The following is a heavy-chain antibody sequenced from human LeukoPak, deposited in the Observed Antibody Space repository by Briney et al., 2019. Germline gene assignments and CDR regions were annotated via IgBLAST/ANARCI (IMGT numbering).Heavy chain of an antibody. CDR1: GFILSDYA. Sequence: PGGSLRLSCAASGFILSDYAIHWVRQGPGKGLEYVAAISSNGAKTFYAEPVKGRFTISRDNSDNTVDLQMDSLRVEDMGVYYCARGRGRSYDSWGQGILVTVSS. CDR2: ISSNGAKT. J-gene: IGHJ4*02. CDR3: ARGRGRSYDS. V-gene: IGHV3-64*02. D-gene: IGHD1-26*01.